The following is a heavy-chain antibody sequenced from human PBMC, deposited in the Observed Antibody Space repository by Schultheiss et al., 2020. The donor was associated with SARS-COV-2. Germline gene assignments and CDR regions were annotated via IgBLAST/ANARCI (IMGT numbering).Heavy chain of an antibody. CDR3: AKNNNLEWLSYYYYGMDV. CDR1: GGTFISYA. D-gene: IGHD3-3*01. CDR2: IIPIFGTA. V-gene: IGHV1-69*13. J-gene: IGHJ6*02. Sequence: SVKVSCKASGGTFISYAISWVRQAPGQGLEWMGGIIPIFGTANYAQKFQGRVTITADESTSTAYMELSSLRSEDTAVYYCAKNNNLEWLSYYYYGMDVWGQGTTVTVSS.